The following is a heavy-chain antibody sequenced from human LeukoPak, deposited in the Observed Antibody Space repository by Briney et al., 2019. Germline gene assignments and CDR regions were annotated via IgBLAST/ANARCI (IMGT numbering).Heavy chain of an antibody. J-gene: IGHJ4*02. D-gene: IGHD2-15*01. CDR2: IHPGDSET. V-gene: IGHV5-51*01. CDR3: VRALGYCTSGSCYYYDY. CDR1: GYRFSSYW. Sequence: GESLKISCKGSGYRFSSYWIGWVRQMPGKGLEWMGIIHPGDSETRYSPSFRGQVTISADKSISTAYLQWSSLKASDTAMYYCVRALGYCTSGSCYYYDYWGQGTLVTVSS.